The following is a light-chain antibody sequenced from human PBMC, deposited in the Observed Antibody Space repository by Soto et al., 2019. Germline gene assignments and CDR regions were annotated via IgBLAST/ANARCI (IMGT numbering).Light chain of an antibody. J-gene: IGKJ5*01. CDR3: QQSYSTPT. Sequence: DIQMTQSPSSLSASVGDRVTITCRASQSISSYLNWYQQKPRKAPKLLIYAASSLQSGVPSRFSGSGSGTDFTLTISSLQPEDFATYYCQQSYSTPTFGQGTRLEIK. V-gene: IGKV1-39*01. CDR2: AAS. CDR1: QSISSY.